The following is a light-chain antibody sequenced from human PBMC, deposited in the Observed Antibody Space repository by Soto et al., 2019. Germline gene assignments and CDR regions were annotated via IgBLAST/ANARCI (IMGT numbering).Light chain of an antibody. Sequence: DIQMTQSPSTLSASVGDRVIITCRASQSISTWLAGCQQKPGKAPKLLIYKASSLESGVPSRFSGSGSGTESTLNISSLQPDDFATYYCQQYSRYPLSCRGRPKVVIK. CDR2: KAS. CDR1: QSISTW. CDR3: QQYSRYPLS. V-gene: IGKV1-5*03. J-gene: IGKJ4*02.